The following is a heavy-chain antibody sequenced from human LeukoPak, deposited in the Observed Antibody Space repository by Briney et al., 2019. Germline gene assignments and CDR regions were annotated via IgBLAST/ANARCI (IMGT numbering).Heavy chain of an antibody. CDR2: ISGSGGST. J-gene: IGHJ3*02. Sequence: QPGGSLRLSCAASGFTFSNYAMTWVRQGPGKGLEWVSTISGSGGSTYYADSVKGRFSISRHNSKNTMYFQMSSLRAEDTAVYYCARDSPHYSHAFGIWGQGTMVTVSS. D-gene: IGHD2-21*01. V-gene: IGHV3-23*01. CDR3: ARDSPHYSHAFGI. CDR1: GFTFSNYA.